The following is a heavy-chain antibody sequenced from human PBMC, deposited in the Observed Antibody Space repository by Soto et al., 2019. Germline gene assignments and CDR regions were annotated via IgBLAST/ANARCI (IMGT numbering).Heavy chain of an antibody. Sequence: QVQLVESGGGVVQPGRSLRLSCAASGFTFSSYAMHWVRQAPGKGLEWVAVISYDGGNKYYADSVKGRFTISRDNSKNTLYLQMNSLRAEDTAVYYCARSYSCSSPFDYWGQGTLVTVSS. V-gene: IGHV3-30-3*01. J-gene: IGHJ4*02. CDR3: ARSYSCSSPFDY. D-gene: IGHD6-6*01. CDR1: GFTFSSYA. CDR2: ISYDGGNK.